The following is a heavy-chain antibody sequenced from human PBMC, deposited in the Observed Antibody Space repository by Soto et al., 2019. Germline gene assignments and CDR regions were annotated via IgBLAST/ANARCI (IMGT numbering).Heavy chain of an antibody. CDR2: ISYDGSNK. V-gene: IGHV3-30*18. CDR1: GFTFSSYG. D-gene: IGHD5-12*01. Sequence: GGSLRLSCAASGFTFSSYGMHWVRQAPGKGLEWVAVISYDGSNKYYADSVKGRFTISRDNSKNTLYLQMNSLRAEDTAVYYCAKSWLENMYYFDYWGQGTLVTVSS. J-gene: IGHJ4*02. CDR3: AKSWLENMYYFDY.